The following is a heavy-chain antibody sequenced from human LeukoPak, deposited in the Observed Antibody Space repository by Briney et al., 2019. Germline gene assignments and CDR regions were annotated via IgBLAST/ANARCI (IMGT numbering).Heavy chain of an antibody. CDR2: ISYDGSNK. J-gene: IGHJ3*02. Sequence: GGSLRLSCAASGFTFSSYGMHWVRHAPGKGLEWVAVISYDGSNKYYADSVKGRFTISRDNSKNTLYLQMNSLRAEDTAVYYCAKGDGRQWLAGHAFDIWGQGTMVTVSS. CDR3: AKGDGRQWLAGHAFDI. D-gene: IGHD6-19*01. CDR1: GFTFSSYG. V-gene: IGHV3-30*18.